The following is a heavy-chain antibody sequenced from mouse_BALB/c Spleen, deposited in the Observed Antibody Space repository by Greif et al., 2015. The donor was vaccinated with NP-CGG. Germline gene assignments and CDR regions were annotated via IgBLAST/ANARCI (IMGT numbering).Heavy chain of an antibody. CDR1: GFNIKDTY. CDR3: ARYGNYVYFDV. CDR2: IDPANGNT. J-gene: IGHJ1*01. V-gene: IGHV14-3*02. D-gene: IGHD2-1*01. Sequence: VQLQHSGAELVKPGASVKLSCTASGFNIKDTYMHWVKQRPEQGLEWIGRIDPANGNTKYDPKFQGKATITADTSSNTAYLQLSSLTSEDTAVYYCARYGNYVYFDVWGAGTTVTVSS.